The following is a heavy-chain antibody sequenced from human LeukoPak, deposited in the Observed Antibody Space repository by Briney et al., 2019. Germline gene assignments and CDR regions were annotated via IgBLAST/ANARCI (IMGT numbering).Heavy chain of an antibody. CDR1: GGSISSYY. J-gene: IGHJ3*02. CDR2: IYYSGST. V-gene: IGHV4-59*01. CDR3: ARDSFNAFDI. Sequence: SETLSLTCAVSGGSISSYYWSWIRQPPGKGLEWIGYIYYSGSTNYNPSLKSRVTISVDTSKNQFSLKLSSVTAADTAVYYCARDSFNAFDIWGQGTMVTVSS.